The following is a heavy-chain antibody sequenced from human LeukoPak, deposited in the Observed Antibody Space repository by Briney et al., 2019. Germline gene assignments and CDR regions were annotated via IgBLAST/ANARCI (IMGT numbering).Heavy chain of an antibody. J-gene: IGHJ4*02. V-gene: IGHV3-15*07. CDR1: GFTFNNAW. CDR3: TTMFWSGQRDRQYYFDY. Sequence: GGSLRLSCAASGFTFNNAWMNWVRQAPGKGLEWVGRIKSKTDGGTTDYAAPVKGRFTISRDDSKNTLYLQMNSLKTEDTAVYYCTTMFWSGQRDRQYYFDYWGQGTLVTVSS. D-gene: IGHD3-3*01. CDR2: IKSKTDGGTT.